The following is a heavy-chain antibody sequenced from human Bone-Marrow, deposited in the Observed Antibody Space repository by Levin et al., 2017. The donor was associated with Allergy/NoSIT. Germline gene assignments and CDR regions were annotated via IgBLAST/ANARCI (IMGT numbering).Heavy chain of an antibody. CDR2: IWYDGVNK. Sequence: LSLTCAASGLNFPSSGLHWVRQAPGKGLEWVAIIWYDGVNKYYADSVKGRFIISRDNSKNTLYLQMNSLRAEDTAVYYCARDTRKFFVYYGVDVWGRGTAVTVSS. CDR1: GLNFPSSG. D-gene: IGHD3-3*01. CDR3: ARDTRKFFVYYGVDV. J-gene: IGHJ6*02. V-gene: IGHV3-33*01.